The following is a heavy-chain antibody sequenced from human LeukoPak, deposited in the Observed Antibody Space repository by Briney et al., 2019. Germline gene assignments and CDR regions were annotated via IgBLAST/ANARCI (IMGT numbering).Heavy chain of an antibody. Sequence: PGGSLRLSCAASGFTFDDYAMHWVRQAPGKGLEWVSGISWNSGSIGYADSVKGRFTISRDNAKNSLYLQMNSLRAEDTALYYCAKDLRYSSSSGFDYWGQGTLVTVSS. CDR2: ISWNSGSI. D-gene: IGHD6-6*01. V-gene: IGHV3-9*01. CDR1: GFTFDDYA. J-gene: IGHJ4*02. CDR3: AKDLRYSSSSGFDY.